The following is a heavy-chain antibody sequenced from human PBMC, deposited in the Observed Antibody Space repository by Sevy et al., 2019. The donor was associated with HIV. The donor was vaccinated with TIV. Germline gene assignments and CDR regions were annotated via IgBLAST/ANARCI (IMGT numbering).Heavy chain of an antibody. CDR2: ISPSGGST. V-gene: IGHV3-23*01. D-gene: IGHD5-18*01. CDR3: AKEAAMGYV. CDR1: GFTFISYA. Sequence: GGSLRLSCAASGFTFISYAMSWVRQAPGKGLEWVSSISPSGGSTYYADSVKGRFSISRDNSKNTVDLQMNSLRAEDTAVYYCAKEAAMGYVWGRGTTVTVSS. J-gene: IGHJ6*02.